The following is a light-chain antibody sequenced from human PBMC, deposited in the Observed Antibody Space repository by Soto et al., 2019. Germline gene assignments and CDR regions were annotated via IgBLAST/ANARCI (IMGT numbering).Light chain of an antibody. J-gene: IGLJ1*01. CDR2: EGT. CDR3: CSYAGSSASYV. V-gene: IGLV2-23*01. CDR1: RSDIGSYNL. Sequence: QSALTQPASVSGSPGQSIPISCTGTRSDIGSYNLVSWYQHHPGKAPKLMIYEGTKRPSGVSSRFSASKSGNTASLTISGFQAEDEADYYCCSYAGSSASYVFGTGTKVTVL.